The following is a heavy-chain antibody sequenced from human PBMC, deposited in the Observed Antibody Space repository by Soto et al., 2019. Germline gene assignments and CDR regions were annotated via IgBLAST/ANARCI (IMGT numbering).Heavy chain of an antibody. J-gene: IGHJ2*01. V-gene: IGHV4-31*03. Sequence: QVQLQESGPGLVKPSQTLSLTCTVSGGSISSGGYYWSWIRQHPGKGLEWIGYIYYSGSTYYNPSLKSRVTISVDTSKNQFSLKLSSVTAADTAVYYCARDRGYCSGGSCYSLWYFDLWVRGTLVTVSS. CDR1: GGSISSGGYY. D-gene: IGHD2-15*01. CDR2: IYYSGST. CDR3: ARDRGYCSGGSCYSLWYFDL.